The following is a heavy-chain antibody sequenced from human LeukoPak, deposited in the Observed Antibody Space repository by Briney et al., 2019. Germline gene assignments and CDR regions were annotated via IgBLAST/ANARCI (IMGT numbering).Heavy chain of an antibody. CDR2: IRYDGSDK. V-gene: IGHV3-30*02. J-gene: IGHJ4*02. Sequence: GGSLRLSCAASGFTFRSYVMHWVRQAPGKGLEWVAFIRYDGSDKYYADSVKGRFTISRDNSKNTLYLQMNSLRAEDMAIYYCVRRGYYDSSGYDCWGQGTLVTVSS. CDR1: GFTFRSYV. CDR3: VRRGYYDSSGYDC. D-gene: IGHD3-22*01.